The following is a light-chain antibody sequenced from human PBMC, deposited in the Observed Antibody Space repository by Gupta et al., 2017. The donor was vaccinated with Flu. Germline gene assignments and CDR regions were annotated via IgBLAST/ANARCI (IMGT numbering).Light chain of an antibody. V-gene: IGKV1D-16*01. CDR1: QDINSW. Sequence: RAASVGDRVTITCRASQDINSWLAWYQQRPEQAPRALIFGASNLQSEVPSRFSGSGSGTDFTLTIYSLQPEDFATYYCQQYNRYPPTFGGGTK. J-gene: IGKJ4*01. CDR3: QQYNRYPPT. CDR2: GAS.